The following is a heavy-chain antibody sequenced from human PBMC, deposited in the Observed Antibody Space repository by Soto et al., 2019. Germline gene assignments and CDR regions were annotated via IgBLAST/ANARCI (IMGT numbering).Heavy chain of an antibody. CDR2: MWDSDNA. V-gene: IGHV4-39*02. CDR1: NGSIPETRNF. Sequence: QLQLQESGPGLVKPSETMSITCSVSNGSIPETRNFWTWIRQAPGKGPEWIGSMWDSDNAFYNPSLRSRVTISGDRSKNHFSLKLSSVPAADTALYFCARPSRYNCHDASFDPWGQGTLVTVSS. CDR3: ARPSRYNCHDASFDP. J-gene: IGHJ5*02. D-gene: IGHD1-1*01.